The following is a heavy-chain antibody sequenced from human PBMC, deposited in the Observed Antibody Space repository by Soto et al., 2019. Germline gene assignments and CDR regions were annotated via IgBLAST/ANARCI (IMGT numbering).Heavy chain of an antibody. D-gene: IGHD2-15*01. V-gene: IGHV4-61*01. J-gene: IGHJ3*02. CDR3: ATPDCSGGSCRDDAFDI. CDR2: IYYTGST. CDR1: RGSVGSGYYY. Sequence: QVQLQESGPGLVKPSETLSLTCTVSRGSVGSGYYYWTWIRQPPGKGLEWIGYIYYTGSTNYNPSLKSRVIMSLDTSKYQFSLKLNSGTAADTAVYYCATPDCSGGSCRDDAFDIWGRGTMVTVS.